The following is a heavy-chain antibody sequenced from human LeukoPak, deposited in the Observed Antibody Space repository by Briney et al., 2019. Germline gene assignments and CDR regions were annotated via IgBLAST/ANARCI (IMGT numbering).Heavy chain of an antibody. CDR3: ARDPPQAMVRGVGYDY. J-gene: IGHJ4*02. Sequence: ASVKVSCKASGYTFTGYYMHWVRQAPGQGLDWMGRINPNSGGINYAQKFQGRVTMTRDTSISTAYMELSRLRSDDTAVYYCARDPPQAMVRGVGYDYWGQGTLVTVCS. V-gene: IGHV1-2*06. CDR1: GYTFTGYY. CDR2: INPNSGGI. D-gene: IGHD3-10*01.